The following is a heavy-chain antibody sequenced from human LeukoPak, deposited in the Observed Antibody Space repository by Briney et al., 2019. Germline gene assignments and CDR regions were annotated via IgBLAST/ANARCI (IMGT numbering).Heavy chain of an antibody. Sequence: ASVKVSCKASGYTFTSYDINWVRQATGQGLEWMGWMNPNSGNTGYAQKFQGRVTMTRNTSISTAYVELSSLRSEDTAVYYCARAEFSYGVRGGVGDYWGQGTLVTVSS. V-gene: IGHV1-8*01. CDR2: MNPNSGNT. CDR3: ARAEFSYGVRGGVGDY. CDR1: GYTFTSYD. D-gene: IGHD3-10*01. J-gene: IGHJ4*02.